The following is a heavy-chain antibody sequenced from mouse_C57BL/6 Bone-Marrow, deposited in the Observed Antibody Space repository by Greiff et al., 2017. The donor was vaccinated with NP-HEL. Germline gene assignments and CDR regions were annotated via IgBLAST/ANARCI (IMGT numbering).Heavy chain of an antibody. V-gene: IGHV1-81*01. CDR2: IYPRSGNT. CDR1: GYTFTSYG. D-gene: IGHD2-4*01. Sequence: VQLQQSGAELARPGASVKLSCKASGYTFTSYGISWVKQRTGQGLEWIGEIYPRSGNTYYNEKFKGKATLNADKSSSTAYMELRSLTSEDSAVYFCAREGSYDYDYAYWGQGTLVTVSA. CDR3: AREGSYDYDYAY. J-gene: IGHJ3*01.